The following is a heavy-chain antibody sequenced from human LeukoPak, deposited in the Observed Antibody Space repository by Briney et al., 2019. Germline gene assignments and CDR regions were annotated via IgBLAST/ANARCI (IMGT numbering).Heavy chain of an antibody. CDR3: ARGSYFDTSGYVNWYFDL. CDR1: GFPFSNYW. V-gene: IGHV3-7*01. J-gene: IGHJ2*01. CDR2: IMQGGSEK. Sequence: GGFLRLSCAASGFPFSNYWMSWVRQAPGKGLEWVASIMQGGSEKYYVDSVKGRFTISRDNAKNSVYLQMNSLRAEDTTIYYCARGSYFDTSGYVNWYFDLWGRGTLVTVSS. D-gene: IGHD3-22*01.